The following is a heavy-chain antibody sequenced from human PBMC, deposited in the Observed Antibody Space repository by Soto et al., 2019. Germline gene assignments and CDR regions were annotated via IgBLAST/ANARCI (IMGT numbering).Heavy chain of an antibody. J-gene: IGHJ4*02. CDR3: ARTMTARTDDY. Sequence: EVHLVESGGGLVLPGGSLRLSCAASGFTFSSYWMSWVRQTPGKGLEWVGNINPDGSEKYYVDSVRGRFTISRDNAANSLYLQMNSLRAEDMAVYYCARTMTARTDDYWGQGTLVTVSS. V-gene: IGHV3-7*01. D-gene: IGHD3-22*01. CDR2: INPDGSEK. CDR1: GFTFSSYW.